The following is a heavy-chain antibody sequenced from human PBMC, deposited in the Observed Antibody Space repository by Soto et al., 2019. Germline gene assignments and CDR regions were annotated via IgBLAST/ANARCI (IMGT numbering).Heavy chain of an antibody. V-gene: IGHV3-23*02. CDR3: ARSRSGSYQTDF. CDR2: FGVSGNT. J-gene: IGHJ4*02. CDR1: GFTFSDYG. D-gene: IGHD1-26*01. Sequence: LRLSCEASGFTFSDYGMRWVRQAPGKGLEWVSSFGVSGNTLYGDSVKGRFTISRDNSKNTLYLEMTSPRGEDTAVYYCARSRSGSYQTDFWGQGTQVTVSS.